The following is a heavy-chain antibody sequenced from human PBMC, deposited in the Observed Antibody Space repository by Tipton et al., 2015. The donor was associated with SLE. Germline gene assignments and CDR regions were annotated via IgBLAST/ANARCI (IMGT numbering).Heavy chain of an antibody. CDR3: ARISVARGGYGMDV. V-gene: IGHV4-39*07. CDR2: IYYSGST. J-gene: IGHJ6*02. D-gene: IGHD3-16*01. Sequence: LRLSCTVSGGSISSSSYYWGWIRQPPGKGLEWIGSIYYSGSTYYNPSLKSRVTISVDTSKNQFSLKLSSVTAADTAVYYCARISVARGGYGMDVWGQGTTVPVSS. CDR1: GGSISSSSYY.